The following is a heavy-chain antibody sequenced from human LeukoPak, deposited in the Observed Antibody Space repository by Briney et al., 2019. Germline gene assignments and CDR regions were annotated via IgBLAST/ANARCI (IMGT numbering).Heavy chain of an antibody. D-gene: IGHD3-10*01. CDR3: ARDPQAGGYYYYGMDV. CDR2: IYYSGST. CDR1: GGSISSGDDY. J-gene: IGHJ6*02. Sequence: SETLSLTCTVSGGSISSGDDYWRWIRQPPGKGLEWIGYIYYSGSTYYNPSLKSRVTISVDTSKNQFSLKLSSVTAADTAVYYCARDPQAGGYYYYGMDVWGQGTTVTVSS. V-gene: IGHV4-30-4*01.